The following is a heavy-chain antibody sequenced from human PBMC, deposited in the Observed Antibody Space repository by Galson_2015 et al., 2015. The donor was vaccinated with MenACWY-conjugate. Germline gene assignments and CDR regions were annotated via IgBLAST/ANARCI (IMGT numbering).Heavy chain of an antibody. CDR1: GFTFSSYG. Sequence: SLRLSCAASGFTFSSYGMHWVRQAPGKGLDWVAFIAYDGSDKYYADSVKGRFTISRDNSKNTLYLQMNSLRAEDMAVFYCAKDLESGSYYGKYAFDIWGQGTMVTVSS. D-gene: IGHD1-26*01. J-gene: IGHJ3*02. CDR2: IAYDGSDK. V-gene: IGHV3-30*18. CDR3: AKDLESGSYYGKYAFDI.